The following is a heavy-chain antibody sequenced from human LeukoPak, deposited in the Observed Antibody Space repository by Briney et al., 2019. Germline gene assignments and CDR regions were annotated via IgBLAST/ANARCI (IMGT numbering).Heavy chain of an antibody. D-gene: IGHD3-10*01. CDR2: IYPGDSDT. Sequence: KPGESLKISCKGSGYSFTSYWIGWVRQMPGKGLEWMGIIYPGDSDTRYSPSFQGQVTISADKSISTAYLQWSSLKASDTAMYYCARGSSGSYSRWWYFDRWGRGTLVTVSS. CDR3: ARGSSGSYSRWWYFDR. V-gene: IGHV5-51*01. J-gene: IGHJ2*01. CDR1: GYSFTSYW.